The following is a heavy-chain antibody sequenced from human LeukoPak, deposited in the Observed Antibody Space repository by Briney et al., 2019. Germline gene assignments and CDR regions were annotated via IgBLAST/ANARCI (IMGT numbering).Heavy chain of an antibody. V-gene: IGHV3-7*01. Sequence: TGGSLRLSCAASGFTFSSYWMSWVRQAPGKGLEWVANIKQDGSEKYYVDSVKGRFTISRDNAKNSLYLQMNSLRAEDTAVYYCARVLGPLDIVVVPAAMAFDIWGQGTMVTVSS. J-gene: IGHJ3*02. CDR3: ARVLGPLDIVVVPAAMAFDI. D-gene: IGHD2-2*03. CDR2: IKQDGSEK. CDR1: GFTFSSYW.